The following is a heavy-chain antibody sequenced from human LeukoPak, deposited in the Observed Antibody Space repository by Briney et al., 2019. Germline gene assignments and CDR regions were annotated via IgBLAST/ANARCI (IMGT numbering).Heavy chain of an antibody. CDR2: MNPNSGNT. D-gene: IGHD3-3*01. CDR1: GYTFTSYD. CDR3: ARAFSYYDFWSGQFAFDI. Sequence: ASVKVSCKASGYTFTSYDINWARQATGQGLEWMGWMNPNSGNTGYAQKFQGRVTMTRNTSISTAYMELSSLRSEDTAVYYCARAFSYYDFWSGQFAFDIWGQGTMVTVSP. V-gene: IGHV1-8*01. J-gene: IGHJ3*02.